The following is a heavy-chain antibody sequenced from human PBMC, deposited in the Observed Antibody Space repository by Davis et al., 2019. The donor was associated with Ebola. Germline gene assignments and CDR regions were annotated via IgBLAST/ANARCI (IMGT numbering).Heavy chain of an antibody. Sequence: SETLSLTCTVSGYSISSGYYWGWIRQPPGKGLEWIRSIYHSGSTYYNPSLKSRVTISVDTSKNQFSLKLSSVTAADTAVYYCARGGNYVPFDPWGQGTLVTVSS. CDR1: GYSISSGYY. J-gene: IGHJ5*02. CDR3: ARGGNYVPFDP. CDR2: IYHSGST. D-gene: IGHD1-7*01. V-gene: IGHV4-38-2*02.